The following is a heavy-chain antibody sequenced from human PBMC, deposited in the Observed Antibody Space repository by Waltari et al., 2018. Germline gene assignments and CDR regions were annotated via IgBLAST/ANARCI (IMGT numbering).Heavy chain of an antibody. CDR1: GFTVSSNY. V-gene: IGHV3-53*01. CDR3: ARPKSSSWYDAFDI. Sequence: EVQLVESGGGLIQPGGSPRLSCAASGFTVSSNYMSWVRRAPGKGLGWVSVIYSGGSTYYADSGKGRFTIARDNSKNTLYLQMNSLRAEDTAVYYCARPKSSSWYDAFDIWGQGTMVTVSS. CDR2: IYSGGST. J-gene: IGHJ3*02. D-gene: IGHD6-13*01.